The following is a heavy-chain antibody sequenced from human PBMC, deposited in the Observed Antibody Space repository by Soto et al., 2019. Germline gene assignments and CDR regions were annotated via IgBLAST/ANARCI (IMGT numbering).Heavy chain of an antibody. Sequence: GESLKISCKGSGYSFTSYGIGWVRQMPGKGLEWMGIIYPGDSDTRYNPSFQGQVTISVDKSTSTAYLQWNSLKASDTAVYYCARPEIPTRSNDYSYRFDLWGQGTQVTVSS. CDR2: IYPGDSDT. V-gene: IGHV5-51*01. J-gene: IGHJ5*02. D-gene: IGHD3-16*01. CDR1: GYSFTSYG. CDR3: ARPEIPTRSNDYSYRFDL.